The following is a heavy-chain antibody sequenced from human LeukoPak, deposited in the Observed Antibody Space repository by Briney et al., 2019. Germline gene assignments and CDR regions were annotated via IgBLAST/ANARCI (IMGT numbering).Heavy chain of an antibody. CDR2: IIPIFGTA. CDR3: ASRLYCSNTRCRNFPFAY. CDR1: GGTFSSYA. J-gene: IGHJ4*02. V-gene: IGHV1-69*01. D-gene: IGHD2-2*01. Sequence: SVKVSCKASGGTFSSYAINWVRQAPGQGLGWMGGIIPIFGTANYAQKFQDRVTITADESTSTAYMELSSLRSEDTAIYYCASRLYCSNTRCRNFPFAYWGQGTLVTVSS.